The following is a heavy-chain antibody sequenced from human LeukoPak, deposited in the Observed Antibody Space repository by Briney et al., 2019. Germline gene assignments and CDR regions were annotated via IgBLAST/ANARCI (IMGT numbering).Heavy chain of an antibody. V-gene: IGHV3-9*03. CDR1: GFTFDDYA. D-gene: IGHD3-10*01. CDR3: AKAMVRGVISPYFDY. Sequence: GGSLRLSSAASGFTFDDYAMHWVRQAPGKGLEWVSGISWNSGSIGYADSVKGRFTISRDNAKNSLYLQMNSLRAEDMALYYCAKAMVRGVISPYFDYWGQGTLVTVSS. J-gene: IGHJ4*02. CDR2: ISWNSGSI.